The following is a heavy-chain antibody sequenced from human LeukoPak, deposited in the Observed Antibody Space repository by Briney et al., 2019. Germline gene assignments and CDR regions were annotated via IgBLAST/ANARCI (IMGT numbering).Heavy chain of an antibody. CDR2: IGGSGGST. CDR1: GFTFSTYD. Sequence: HSGGSLRLSCAASGFTFSTYDMSWVRQAPGKGLEWVSAIGGSGGSTYYADSVKGRFTISRDNSKNTLYLRMNSLRAEDTAVYYCAKPYYYGSGSYRSWGQGTLVTVSS. V-gene: IGHV3-23*01. CDR3: AKPYYYGSGSYRS. J-gene: IGHJ4*02. D-gene: IGHD3-10*01.